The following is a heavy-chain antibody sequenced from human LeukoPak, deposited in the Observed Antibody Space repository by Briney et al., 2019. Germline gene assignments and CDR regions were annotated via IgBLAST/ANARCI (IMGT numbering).Heavy chain of an antibody. D-gene: IGHD1-7*01. CDR2: IGGRSGTT. CDR1: GFTFDTYA. Sequence: GGSLTLSCAASGFTFDTYAMSWVRHAPGKGLEWVSSIGGRSGTTFYADSVKGRFTVSRDNSKNTLYLQMNTLRAEDTAIYYCAKFSGYNWNYYFDFWGQGTLVTVSS. V-gene: IGHV3-23*01. J-gene: IGHJ4*02. CDR3: AKFSGYNWNYYFDF.